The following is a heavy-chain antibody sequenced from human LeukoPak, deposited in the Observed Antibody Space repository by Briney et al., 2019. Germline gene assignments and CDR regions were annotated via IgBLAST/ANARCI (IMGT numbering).Heavy chain of an antibody. CDR1: GFTFSSYA. Sequence: GGSLRLSCAASGFTFSSYAMSWVRQAPGKGLEWVSTISGSGGSTYYADSVKGRFTISRDNSKNTLYLQMNSLRAEDTAVYCCAKSEDYSNSGGWYYFDYWGQGTLVTVSS. CDR3: AKSEDYSNSGGWYYFDY. V-gene: IGHV3-23*01. J-gene: IGHJ4*02. CDR2: ISGSGGST. D-gene: IGHD4-11*01.